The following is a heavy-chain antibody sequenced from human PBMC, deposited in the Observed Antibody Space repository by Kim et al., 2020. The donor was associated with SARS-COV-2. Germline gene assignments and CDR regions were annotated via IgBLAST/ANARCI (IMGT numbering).Heavy chain of an antibody. CDR1: GGSISSYY. CDR2: IYYSGST. D-gene: IGHD2-21*01. J-gene: IGHJ5*02. Sequence: SETLSLTCTVSGGSISSYYWSWIRQPPGKGLEWIGYIYYSGSTNYNPSLKGRVTISVDTSKNQFSLKMSSVTAADTAVYYCAREDTYVVSWGQGTLVTVS. CDR3: AREDTYVVS. V-gene: IGHV4-59*01.